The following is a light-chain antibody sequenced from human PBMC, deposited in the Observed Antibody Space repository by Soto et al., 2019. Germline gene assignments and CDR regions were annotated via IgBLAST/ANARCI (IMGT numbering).Light chain of an antibody. V-gene: IGLV2-18*02. CDR3: SSYTSSSTNV. CDR1: SSDIGRYNR. J-gene: IGLJ1*01. Sequence: QSALTQPPSVSGSPGQSVTISCTGTSSDIGRYNRVSWYQQPPGAAPKLIIYEVSNRPSGVPDRFSGSKSGNTASLTISGLQAEDEADYFCSSYTSSSTNVFGTGTKLTVL. CDR2: EVS.